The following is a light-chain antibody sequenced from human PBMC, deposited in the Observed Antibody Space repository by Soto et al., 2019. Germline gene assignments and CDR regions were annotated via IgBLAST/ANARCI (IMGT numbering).Light chain of an antibody. V-gene: IGLV1-47*01. J-gene: IGLJ2*01. CDR2: RNS. CDR3: AAWDDSLSGVV. Sequence: QTVVTQPPSASGTPGQRVTISCSGSSSNIGSNYVYWYQQLPGTVPQLLIYRNSERPSGVPDRFSGSKSGTSASLAISGLRSEDKADYYCAAWDDSLSGVVFGGGTKVTVL. CDR1: SSNIGSNY.